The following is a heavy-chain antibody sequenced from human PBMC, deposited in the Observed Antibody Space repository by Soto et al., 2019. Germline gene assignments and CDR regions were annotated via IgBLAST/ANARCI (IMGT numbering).Heavy chain of an antibody. V-gene: IGHV3-66*01. D-gene: IGHD6-19*01. Sequence: EVQLVESGGGLVQPGGSLRLSCAASGFTVSSNYMSWVRQAPGKGLEWVSVIYSGGSTYYADSVKGRFTISRDNSKNTLYLQMNSLRAEDTAVYYCARRQVRYYYYGMDVWVQGTTVTVSS. CDR1: GFTVSSNY. J-gene: IGHJ6*02. CDR2: IYSGGST. CDR3: ARRQVRYYYYGMDV.